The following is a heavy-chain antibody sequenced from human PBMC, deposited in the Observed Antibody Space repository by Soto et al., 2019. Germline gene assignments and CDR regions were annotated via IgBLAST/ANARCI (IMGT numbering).Heavy chain of an antibody. CDR3: AKDYPDTLDGSVFFDY. V-gene: IGHV3-23*01. CDR1: GFTFSIYA. D-gene: IGHD1-1*01. J-gene: IGHJ4*02. Sequence: GGSLRLSCAASGFTFSIYAMTWVRQAPGKGLEWVSTITGSGASTYYADSVEGRFTISRDDSDNTLYLLMNSLRAEDTAVYYCAKDYPDTLDGSVFFDYWGQGTLVTVSS. CDR2: ITGSGAST.